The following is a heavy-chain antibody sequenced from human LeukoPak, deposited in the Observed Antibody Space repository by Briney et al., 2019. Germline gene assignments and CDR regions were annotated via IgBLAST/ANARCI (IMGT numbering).Heavy chain of an antibody. CDR2: ISGSGGST. CDR3: AKDLYGDHYLDC. J-gene: IGHJ4*02. D-gene: IGHD4-17*01. Sequence: PGGSLRLSCAASGFTFSSYAMSWVRQAPGKGLEWVSTISGSGGSTYYADSVKGRFTISRDNSKNTLYLQMSSPRAEDTAVYYCAKDLYGDHYLDCWGQGTLVTVSS. V-gene: IGHV3-23*01. CDR1: GFTFSSYA.